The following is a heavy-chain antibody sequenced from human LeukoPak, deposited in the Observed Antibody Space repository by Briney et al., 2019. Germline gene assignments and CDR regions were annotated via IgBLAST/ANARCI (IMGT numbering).Heavy chain of an antibody. CDR1: GFTFSSYS. J-gene: IGHJ6*02. CDR3: ARLYCSSISCPRSMDV. V-gene: IGHV3-21*01. Sequence: GGSLRLSCAASGFTFSSYSMNWVRQAPGKGLEWVSSISSSSSYIYYADSVKGRFTISRDNAKNSLYLQMNSLRAEDTAVYYCARLYCSSISCPRSMDVWGQGTTVTVSS. CDR2: ISSSSSYI. D-gene: IGHD2-2*01.